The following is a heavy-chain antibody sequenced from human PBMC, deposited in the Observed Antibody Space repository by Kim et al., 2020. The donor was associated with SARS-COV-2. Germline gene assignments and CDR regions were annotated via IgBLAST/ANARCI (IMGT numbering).Heavy chain of an antibody. CDR3: TRTPYYDILTGYSF. CDR2: IRSKAYVGTT. D-gene: IGHD3-9*01. J-gene: IGHJ4*02. V-gene: IGHV3-49*04. CDR1: GFTFGDYA. Sequence: GGSLRLSCTASGFTFGDYAMSWVRQAPGKGLEWVGFIRSKAYVGTTEYAASVKGRFTISRDDSKSIAYLQMNSLKTEDTAVYYCTRTPYYDILTGYSFWGQGTLVTVSS.